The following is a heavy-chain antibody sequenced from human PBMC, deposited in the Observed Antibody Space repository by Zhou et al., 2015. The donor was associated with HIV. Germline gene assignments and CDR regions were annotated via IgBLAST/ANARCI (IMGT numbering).Heavy chain of an antibody. CDR1: GGTFSSYA. J-gene: IGHJ4*02. CDR3: ARAGLDYYDSSGYYDIDY. CDR2: IIPIFGTA. V-gene: IGHV1-69*12. D-gene: IGHD3-22*01. Sequence: QVQLVQSGAEVKKPGSSVKVSCKASGGTFSSYAISWVRQAPGQGLEWMGGIIPIFGTANYAQKFQGRVTITADESTSTAYMELSSLRSEDTAVYYCARAGLDYYDSSGYYDIDYWGQGTLVTVSS.